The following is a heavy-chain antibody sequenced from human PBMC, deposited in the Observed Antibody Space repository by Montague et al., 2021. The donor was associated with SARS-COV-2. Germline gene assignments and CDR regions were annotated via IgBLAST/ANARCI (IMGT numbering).Heavy chain of an antibody. Sequence: SLRLSCAASGFTFSNAWMSWVRQAPGKGLEWVGRIKSKTDGGTTDYAAPVKGRFTISRDDSKNTLYLQMNSLKTEDTAVHYCTTAEYCSSTSCYLWTDYWGQGTLVTVSS. D-gene: IGHD2-2*01. CDR2: IKSKTDGGTT. CDR1: GFTFSNAW. CDR3: TTAEYCSSTSCYLWTDY. J-gene: IGHJ4*02. V-gene: IGHV3-15*01.